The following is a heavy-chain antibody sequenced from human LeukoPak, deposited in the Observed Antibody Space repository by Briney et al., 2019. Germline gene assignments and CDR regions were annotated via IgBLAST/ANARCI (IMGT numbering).Heavy chain of an antibody. CDR2: INPSGGST. D-gene: IGHD6-13*01. CDR3: SGGGSSWYFDY. Sequence: GASVKVSCKASGYTFTNYGITWVRQAPGQGLEWMGIINPSGGSTSYAQKFQGRVTMTRDTSTSTVYMELSSLRSEDTAVYYCSGGGSSWYFDYWGQGTLVTVSS. J-gene: IGHJ4*02. V-gene: IGHV1-46*01. CDR1: GYTFTNYG.